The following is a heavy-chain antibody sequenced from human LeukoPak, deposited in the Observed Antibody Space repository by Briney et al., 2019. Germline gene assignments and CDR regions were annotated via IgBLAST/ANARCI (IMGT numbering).Heavy chain of an antibody. J-gene: IGHJ4*02. CDR3: ASAKVGATQ. V-gene: IGHV3-21*01. Sequence: PGGSLRLSCAASGFTFSSYSMNWVRQAPGKGLEWVSSISSSSSYIYYAGSVKGRFTISRDNAKNSLYLQMNSLRGEDTAVYFCASAKVGATQWGQGTLVTVSS. D-gene: IGHD1-26*01. CDR2: ISSSSSYI. CDR1: GFTFSSYS.